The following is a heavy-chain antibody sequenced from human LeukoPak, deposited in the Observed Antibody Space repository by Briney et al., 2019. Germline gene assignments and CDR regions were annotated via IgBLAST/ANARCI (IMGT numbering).Heavy chain of an antibody. CDR1: GGSISSYY. J-gene: IGHJ3*02. V-gene: IGHV4-59*01. CDR3: ARDLGVMVRAFDI. Sequence: SETLSLTCTVSGGSISSYYWSWIRQPPGKRLEWIGYIYYSGSTSYNPSLKSRVTISVDTSKNQITLKLSSVTAADTAVYYCARDLGVMVRAFDIWGQGTMVTVSS. CDR2: IYYSGST. D-gene: IGHD5-18*01.